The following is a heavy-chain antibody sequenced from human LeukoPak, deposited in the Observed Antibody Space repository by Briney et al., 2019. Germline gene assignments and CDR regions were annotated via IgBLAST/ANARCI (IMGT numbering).Heavy chain of an antibody. CDR1: GFTFSNAW. J-gene: IGHJ4*02. Sequence: GGSLRLSCAASGFTFSNAWMSWVSHAPGKGLEWVGRVKSKTDGGTTDYAAPVKGRFTISRDDSKAILYLQMDSLKIEDAAMYYCFRSYYGSGSYYGGDYWGQGTLVTVSS. D-gene: IGHD3-10*01. CDR2: VKSKTDGGTT. V-gene: IGHV3-15*01. CDR3: FRSYYGSGSYYGGDY.